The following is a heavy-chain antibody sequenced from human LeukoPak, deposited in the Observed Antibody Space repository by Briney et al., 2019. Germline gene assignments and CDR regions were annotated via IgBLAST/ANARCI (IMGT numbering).Heavy chain of an antibody. J-gene: IGHJ4*02. CDR1: GDSVSSNSAA. CDR2: TYYRSKWYN. V-gene: IGHV6-1*01. Sequence: SQTLSLTCAISGDSVSSNSAAWNWIRQSPLRGLEWLGRTYYRSKWYNDYAVSVKSRITINPDTSKNQFSLQLNSVTPEDTAVYYCAREIEQQLAEYFDYWGQGTLVTVSS. CDR3: AREIEQQLAEYFDY. D-gene: IGHD6-13*01.